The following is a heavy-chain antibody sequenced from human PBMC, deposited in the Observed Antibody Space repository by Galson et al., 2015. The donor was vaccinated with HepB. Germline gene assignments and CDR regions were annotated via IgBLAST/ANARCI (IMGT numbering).Heavy chain of an antibody. CDR3: ARVPLGVVPQSANWFDP. J-gene: IGHJ5*02. CDR2: INRDGSTT. V-gene: IGHV3-74*01. Sequence: SLRLSCAASGFTFSSYWMHWVRQAPGKGLVWVSRINRDGSTTTYADSVKGRFTISIDNAKNTLYLQMNSLRAEDTAVYYCARVPLGVVPQSANWFDPWGQGTLVTVSS. D-gene: IGHD3-16*01. CDR1: GFTFSSYW.